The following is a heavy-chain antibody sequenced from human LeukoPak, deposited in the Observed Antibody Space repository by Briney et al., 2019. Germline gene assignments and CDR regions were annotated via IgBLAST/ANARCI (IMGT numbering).Heavy chain of an antibody. D-gene: IGHD1-26*01. CDR3: ARGGSYLSAFDI. Sequence: GGSLRLSCASSGFTVSSNYMSWVRQAPGQGLEGVSIFYSVGSTFYADSVKGRFTISRDNSKNTLYLQMNSLRAEDTAVYYCARGGSYLSAFDIWGQGTMVTVSS. J-gene: IGHJ3*02. CDR2: FYSVGST. V-gene: IGHV3-53*01. CDR1: GFTVSSNY.